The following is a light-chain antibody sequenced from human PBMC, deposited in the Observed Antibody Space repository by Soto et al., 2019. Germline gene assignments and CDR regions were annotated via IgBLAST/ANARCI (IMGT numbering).Light chain of an antibody. CDR2: EVR. CDR3: SSYTSNNILYV. J-gene: IGLJ1*01. CDR1: SSDVGGSNY. V-gene: IGLV2-14*01. Sequence: QSALTQPASVSASPGQSITIPCTGTSSDVGGSNYVSWYQQYPGKAPKLMIYEVRNRPSGVSYRFSGSKSGNTAYLTISGLRAEDEADYYCSSYTSNNILYVFGTGTKVTVL.